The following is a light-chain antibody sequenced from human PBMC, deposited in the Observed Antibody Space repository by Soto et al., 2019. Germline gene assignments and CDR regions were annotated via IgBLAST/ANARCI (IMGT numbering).Light chain of an antibody. Sequence: EIVMTQSPATLSVSPGERATLSCRASQSVSSNLAWYQQKPGQAPRLLIYGASTRATGIPARFSGSGSGTEFTLTISSLQSEDFAVYYCQQYNNWPPLWTFGQGTKVDIK. CDR3: QQYNNWPPLWT. CDR2: GAS. CDR1: QSVSSN. J-gene: IGKJ1*01. V-gene: IGKV3-15*01.